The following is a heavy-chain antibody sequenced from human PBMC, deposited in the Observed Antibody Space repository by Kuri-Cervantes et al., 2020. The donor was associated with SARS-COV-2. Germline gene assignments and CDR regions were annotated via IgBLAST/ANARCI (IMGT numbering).Heavy chain of an antibody. J-gene: IGHJ4*02. D-gene: IGHD3-10*01. CDR1: GFTFSNYG. Sequence: GGSLRLSCAASGFTFSNYGMQWVRQAPGKGPEWVAVISHDGIVSHYADSLRGRFTISRDNSKNTLYLEVSSLRPEDTAVYHCAKEVYGSGSVYNYLDNWGQGIPVTVSS. CDR3: AKEVYGSGSVYNYLDN. CDR2: ISHDGIVS. V-gene: IGHV3-30*18.